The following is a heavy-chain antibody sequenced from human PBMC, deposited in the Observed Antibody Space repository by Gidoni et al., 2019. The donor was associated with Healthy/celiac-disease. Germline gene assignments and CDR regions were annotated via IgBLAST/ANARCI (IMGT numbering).Heavy chain of an antibody. Sequence: EWVSGISWNSGSIGYADSVKGRFTISRDNAKNSLYLQMNSLRAEDTALYYCAKDNSGSYFDYWGQGTLVTVSS. CDR3: AKDNSGSYFDY. V-gene: IGHV3-9*01. J-gene: IGHJ4*02. D-gene: IGHD1-26*01. CDR2: ISWNSGSI.